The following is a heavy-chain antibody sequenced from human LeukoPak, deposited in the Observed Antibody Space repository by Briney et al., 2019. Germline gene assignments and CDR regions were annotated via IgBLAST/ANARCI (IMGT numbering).Heavy chain of an antibody. CDR3: AKGAATYYDL. CDR2: IKHDGSEK. D-gene: IGHD3-3*01. V-gene: IGHV3-7*01. J-gene: IGHJ4*02. CDR1: GFTFSNYW. Sequence: GGSLRLSCAASGFTFSNYWMGWVRQAAGKGLEWVANIKHDGSEKKYVDSVKGRFTISRDNARNSLYLQMNSLRAEDTAVYYCAKGAATYYDLWGQGTLVTVSS.